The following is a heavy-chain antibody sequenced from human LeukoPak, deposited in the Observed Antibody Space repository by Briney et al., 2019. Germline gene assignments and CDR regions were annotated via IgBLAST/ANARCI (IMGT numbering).Heavy chain of an antibody. CDR2: IYYSGST. Sequence: SETLFLTCTVSGGSISSYYWSWIRQPPGKGLEWIGYIYYSGSTNYNPSLKSRVTISVDTSKNQFSLKLSSVTAADTAVYYCARGGSSSWYDPWFDPWGQGTLVTVSS. CDR1: GGSISSYY. V-gene: IGHV4-59*01. J-gene: IGHJ5*02. D-gene: IGHD6-13*01. CDR3: ARGGSSSWYDPWFDP.